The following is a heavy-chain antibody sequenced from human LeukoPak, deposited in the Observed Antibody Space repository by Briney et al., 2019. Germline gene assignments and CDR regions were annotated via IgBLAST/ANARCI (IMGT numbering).Heavy chain of an antibody. CDR2: INPNSGGT. D-gene: IGHD3-3*01. CDR3: ASGEGRITIFGVVIDGAFDI. Sequence: ASVKVSCKASGYTFTSYGISWVRQAPGQGLAWMGWINPNSGGTNYAQKFQGRVTMTRDTSISTAYMELSRLRSDNTAVYYCASGEGRITIFGVVIDGAFDIWGQGTMVTVSS. CDR1: GYTFTSYG. J-gene: IGHJ3*02. V-gene: IGHV1-2*02.